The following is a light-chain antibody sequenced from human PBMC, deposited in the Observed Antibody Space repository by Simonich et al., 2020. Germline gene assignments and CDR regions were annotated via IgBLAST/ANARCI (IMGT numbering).Light chain of an antibody. CDR1: QSVLYSSNNKNY. V-gene: IGKV4-1*01. CDR3: QQYYSTPYT. J-gene: IGKJ2*01. CDR2: CAS. Sequence: DIVMTQSPDSLAVSLGERATINCKSSQSVLYSSNNKNYLALYQQKPGQPPKLLIYCASTRKSGVPNRFSGSGSGTDFTLTIRSLQAEDVAVYYCQQYYSTPYTFGQGTKLEIK.